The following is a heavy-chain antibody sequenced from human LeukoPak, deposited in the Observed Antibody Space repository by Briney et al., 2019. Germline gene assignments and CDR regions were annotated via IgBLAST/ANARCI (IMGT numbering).Heavy chain of an antibody. CDR2: ISVSGGST. Sequence: GGTLRLSCAASGFTFSSYGMSWVRQAPGKGLEWVSAISVSGGSTYYADAVKGRFTISRDNAKNTLFLQMNSLRAEDTAVYYCATTGSGSYYDYWGQGTLVTVSS. J-gene: IGHJ4*02. V-gene: IGHV3-23*01. CDR1: GFTFSSYG. CDR3: ATTGSGSYYDY. D-gene: IGHD1-26*01.